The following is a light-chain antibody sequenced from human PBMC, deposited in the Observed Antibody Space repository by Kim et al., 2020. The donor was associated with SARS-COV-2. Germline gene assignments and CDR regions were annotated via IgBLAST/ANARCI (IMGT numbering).Light chain of an antibody. CDR3: QVWDSSSDHLVV. J-gene: IGLJ2*01. CDR1: NIGSNG. V-gene: IGLV3-21*04. Sequence: PGKTSRITSGGNNIGSNGVPWYQQKPGQAPVLVIYYDSDRPSGIPERFSGSNSGNTATLTISRVEAGDEADYYCQVWDSSSDHLVVFGGGPQLTVL. CDR2: YDS.